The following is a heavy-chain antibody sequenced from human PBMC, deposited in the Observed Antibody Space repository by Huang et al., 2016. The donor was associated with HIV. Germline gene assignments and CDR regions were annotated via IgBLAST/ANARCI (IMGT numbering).Heavy chain of an antibody. CDR3: ATSTPDVGAGVLRSAFDI. V-gene: IGHV1-24*01. Sequence: QVQLVESGAELKKPGASVRVSCKVSGYTVRELSLHWVRQAREKGLEWMVGLDPEEGETIYAQRLKGRVTMTADTSTDTADMELSSLRPEDTAVYYCATSTPDVGAGVLRSAFDIWGQGTMVTVSS. CDR2: LDPEEGET. D-gene: IGHD2-15*01. J-gene: IGHJ3*02. CDR1: GYTVRELS.